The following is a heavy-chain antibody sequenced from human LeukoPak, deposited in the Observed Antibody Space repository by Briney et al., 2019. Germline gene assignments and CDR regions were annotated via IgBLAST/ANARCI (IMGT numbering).Heavy chain of an antibody. D-gene: IGHD1-26*01. V-gene: IGHV3-23*01. CDR1: GFTFNSYA. Sequence: GGSLRLSCAASGFTFNSYAMSWVRQAPGKGLEWVSAISGSGGSTFYADSVKGRFTISRDNAKNSLYLQMNSLRDEDTAVYYCASSGSYRFDYWGQGTLVTVSS. CDR3: ASSGSYRFDY. CDR2: ISGSGGST. J-gene: IGHJ4*02.